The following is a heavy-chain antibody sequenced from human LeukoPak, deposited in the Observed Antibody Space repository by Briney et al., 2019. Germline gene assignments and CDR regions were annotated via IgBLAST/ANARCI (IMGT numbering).Heavy chain of an antibody. CDR2: IYPGDSDT. CDR1: GYSFTSYW. D-gene: IGHD5-18*01. CDR3: ARRALRGYSYATLYYFDY. V-gene: IGHV5-51*01. Sequence: GESLKISCKGSGYSFTSYWIGWVRQMPGKGLEWMGIIYPGDSDTRYSPSFQGQVTISADKSISTAYLQWSSLKASDTAMYYCARRALRGYSYATLYYFDYWGQGTLATVSS. J-gene: IGHJ4*02.